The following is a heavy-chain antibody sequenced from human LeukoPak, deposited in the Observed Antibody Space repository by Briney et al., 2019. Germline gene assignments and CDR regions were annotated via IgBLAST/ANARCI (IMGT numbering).Heavy chain of an antibody. Sequence: ASVTVSCTPSGYTFTTYYLHWVRQAPGQGLEWMGWINPKNGGTYYAQKFQGRFTMTRDTSINTAYMELSGLTSDDTAVYYCARDPSNRYYTDVWGRGTTVTVS. V-gene: IGHV1-2*02. D-gene: IGHD1-14*01. CDR1: GYTFTTYY. J-gene: IGHJ6*03. CDR3: ARDPSNRYYTDV. CDR2: INPKNGGT.